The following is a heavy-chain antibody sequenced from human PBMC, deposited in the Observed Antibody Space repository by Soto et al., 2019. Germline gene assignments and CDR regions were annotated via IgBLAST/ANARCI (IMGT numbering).Heavy chain of an antibody. D-gene: IGHD5-12*01. CDR2: INHSGST. Sequence: LSLTCAVYGGSFSGYYWSWIRQPPGKGLEWIGEINHSGSTNYNPSLKSQVTISVDTSKNQFSLKLSSVTAADTAVYYCARDGYSGYDKVYYYGMDVWGQGTTVTVSS. J-gene: IGHJ6*02. V-gene: IGHV4-34*01. CDR1: GGSFSGYY. CDR3: ARDGYSGYDKVYYYGMDV.